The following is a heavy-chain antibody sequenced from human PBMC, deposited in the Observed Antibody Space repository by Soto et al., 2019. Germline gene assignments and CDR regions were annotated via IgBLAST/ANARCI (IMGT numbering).Heavy chain of an antibody. CDR3: ARVSIAARPFPPLIDY. Sequence: GASVKVSCKASGYTFTSYGISWVRQAPGQGLEWMGWISAYNGNTNYAQKLQGRVTMTTDTSTSTAYMELRSLGSDDTAVYYCARVSIAARPFPPLIDYWGQGTLVTVSS. J-gene: IGHJ4*02. V-gene: IGHV1-18*01. CDR2: ISAYNGNT. CDR1: GYTFTSYG. D-gene: IGHD6-6*01.